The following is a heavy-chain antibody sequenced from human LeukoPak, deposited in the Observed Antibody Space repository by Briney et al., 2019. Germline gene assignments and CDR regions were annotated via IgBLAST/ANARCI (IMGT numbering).Heavy chain of an antibody. J-gene: IGHJ5*02. CDR3: VRVTVERQFDP. D-gene: IGHD1-1*01. CDR2: ISDSGNTI. Sequence: GGSLRLSCAASGFTFKTYEMNCVRQAPGKGLEWVSYISDSGNTIKYADSVKGRFTISRDNAKNSVSLQMNSLRVEDTAVYYCVRVTVERQFDPWGQGTLVTVSS. V-gene: IGHV3-48*03. CDR1: GFTFKTYE.